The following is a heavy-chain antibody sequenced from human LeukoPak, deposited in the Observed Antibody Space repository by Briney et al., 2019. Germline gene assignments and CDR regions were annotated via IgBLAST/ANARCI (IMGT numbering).Heavy chain of an antibody. Sequence: PSETLSLTCTVSGGSISGYYWSWIRQPAGKGLEWIAYIHYSGSTNYNPPLKSRLTISVDTSKNQLSLKLNSMTDADTAVYYCARHGQNDGYPLDYWGQGTLVSVSS. CDR3: ARHGQNDGYPLDY. CDR1: GGSISGYY. J-gene: IGHJ4*02. CDR2: IHYSGST. D-gene: IGHD5-24*01. V-gene: IGHV4-59*08.